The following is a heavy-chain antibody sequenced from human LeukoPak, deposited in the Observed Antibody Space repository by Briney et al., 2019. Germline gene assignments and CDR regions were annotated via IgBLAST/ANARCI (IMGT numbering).Heavy chain of an antibody. CDR2: ISSSGSTI. CDR1: GFTFSSYE. Sequence: PGGSLRLSCAASGFTFSSYEMNWVRQAPGKGLEWVSYISSSGSTIYYADSVKGRFTISRDNAKNSLYLQMNSLRAEDTALYYCAKAYGSGSLGDAFDIWGQGTMVTVSS. CDR3: AKAYGSGSLGDAFDI. J-gene: IGHJ3*02. V-gene: IGHV3-48*03. D-gene: IGHD3-10*01.